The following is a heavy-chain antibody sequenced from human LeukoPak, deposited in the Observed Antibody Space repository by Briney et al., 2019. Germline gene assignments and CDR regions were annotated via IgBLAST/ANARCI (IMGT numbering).Heavy chain of an antibody. CDR2: IYTCGST. Sequence: SETLSLTCTVSGGSISSYYWSWIRQPAGKGLEWIGRIYTCGSTDYNPSLKSRVTMSVDTSKNQFSLKLSSVTAADTAVYYCARLTYYDFWSGFLVDYWGQGTLVTVSS. V-gene: IGHV4-4*07. D-gene: IGHD3-3*01. CDR3: ARLTYYDFWSGFLVDY. J-gene: IGHJ4*02. CDR1: GGSISSYY.